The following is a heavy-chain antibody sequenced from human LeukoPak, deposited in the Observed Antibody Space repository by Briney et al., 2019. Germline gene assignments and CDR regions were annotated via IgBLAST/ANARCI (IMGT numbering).Heavy chain of an antibody. CDR3: AKGGWSLDI. Sequence: PSETLSLTCTVSGGSISGSYWSWIRQSPGKGLEWIGYIYYNGNTDYNPSLRGRLTMSVDTSKNQFSLKLTSVTAADTALYYCAKGGWSLDIWGQGTMVTVSS. CDR1: GGSISGSY. J-gene: IGHJ3*02. CDR2: IYYNGNT. D-gene: IGHD6-19*01. V-gene: IGHV4-59*03.